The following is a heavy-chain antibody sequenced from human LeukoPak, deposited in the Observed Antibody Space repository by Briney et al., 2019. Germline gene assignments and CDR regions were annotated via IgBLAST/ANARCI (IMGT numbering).Heavy chain of an antibody. J-gene: IGHJ4*02. Sequence: GGSLRLSCAASGFTFSDYYMSWIRQAPGKGPEWVSYISSRGSTIYYADSVKGRFTISRDNAKNSLYLQMNSLRAEDTAVYYCARGHNCSSTSCYLDPGFDYWGQGTLVTVSS. D-gene: IGHD2-2*01. CDR3: ARGHNCSSTSCYLDPGFDY. CDR2: ISSRGSTI. CDR1: GFTFSDYY. V-gene: IGHV3-11*04.